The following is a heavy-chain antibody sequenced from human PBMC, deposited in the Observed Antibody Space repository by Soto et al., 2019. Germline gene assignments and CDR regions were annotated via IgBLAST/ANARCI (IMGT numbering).Heavy chain of an antibody. V-gene: IGHV3-23*01. D-gene: IGHD3-22*01. CDR1: GLTFTSYA. Sequence: PGGSLRLSCAASGLTFTSYAVSWVRHPPGKGLEWVSAISGSGGSTYYAACVKGRFTISRDNSKHTLYLQMYSLRAEDTAVYLCASRYDRSATDLDYWGQGTQLTLSS. CDR3: ASRYDRSATDLDY. CDR2: ISGSGGST. J-gene: IGHJ4*02.